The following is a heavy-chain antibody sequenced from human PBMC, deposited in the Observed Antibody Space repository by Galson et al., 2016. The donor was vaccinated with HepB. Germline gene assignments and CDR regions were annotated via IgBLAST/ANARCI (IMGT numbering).Heavy chain of an antibody. CDR3: AGRGAISSQRRKRVACDY. V-gene: IGHV4-39*02. CDR1: GGSVSSSSYY. Sequence: QTLSLTCSVSGGSVSSSSYYWGWIRQPPGKGLGWTGHIYYSGITYYTPSLTSRLTISADTSKNSFSLKLSSVTAADTAVYYCAGRGAISSQRRKRVACDYWGQGILVTVSS. J-gene: IGHJ4*02. D-gene: IGHD6-25*01. CDR2: IYYSGIT.